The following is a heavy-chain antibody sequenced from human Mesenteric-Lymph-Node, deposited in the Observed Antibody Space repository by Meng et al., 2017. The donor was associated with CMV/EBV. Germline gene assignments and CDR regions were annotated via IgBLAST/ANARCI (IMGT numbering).Heavy chain of an antibody. J-gene: IGHJ3*02. V-gene: IGHV3-23*01. CDR1: GFTFSNYE. Sequence: GESLKISCVASGFTFSNYEMNWVRQAPGKGLEWVSAISGSGGSTYYADSVKGRFTISRDNSKNTLYLQMNSLRAEDTAVYYCAKEGTAIVKDDAFDIWGQGTMVTVSS. D-gene: IGHD5-18*01. CDR2: ISGSGGST. CDR3: AKEGTAIVKDDAFDI.